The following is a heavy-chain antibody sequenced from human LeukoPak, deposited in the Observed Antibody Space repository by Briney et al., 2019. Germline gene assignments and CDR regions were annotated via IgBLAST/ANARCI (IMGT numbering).Heavy chain of an antibody. V-gene: IGHV3-33*01. CDR2: IWYDGSNK. J-gene: IGHJ4*02. CDR3: ATNSGSPGGY. Sequence: PGGSLRLSCAASGFTFSDYTIHWARQAPGKGLEWVAVIWYDGSNKYYADSVKGRFTISRDNSKNTLYLQMNSLRVEDTAMYYCATNSGSPGGYWGQGTLVTVSS. D-gene: IGHD1-26*01. CDR1: GFTFSDYT.